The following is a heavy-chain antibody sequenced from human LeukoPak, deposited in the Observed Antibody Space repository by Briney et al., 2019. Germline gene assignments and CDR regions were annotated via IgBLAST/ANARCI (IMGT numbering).Heavy chain of an antibody. CDR1: GYSFTSYW. V-gene: IGHV5-51*01. D-gene: IGHD1-7*01. CDR2: IYPGDSDT. Sequence: GESLKISCQGSGYSFTSYWIGWVRQLPGKGLEWMGIIYPGDSDTRYSPSFQGQVTISADKSISTAYLQWSSLKASDTAMYYCARNWNYLIDYWGHGTQVSVSS. J-gene: IGHJ4*01. CDR3: ARNWNYLIDY.